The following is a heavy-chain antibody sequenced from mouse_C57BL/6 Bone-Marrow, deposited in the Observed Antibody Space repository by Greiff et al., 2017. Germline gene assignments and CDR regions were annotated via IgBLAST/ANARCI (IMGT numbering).Heavy chain of an antibody. CDR1: GFSLTSYG. J-gene: IGHJ1*03. D-gene: IGHD1-1*01. V-gene: IGHV2-2*01. CDR2: IWSGGST. Sequence: VQLQQSGPGLVQPSQSLSITCPVSGFSLTSYGVHWVRQSPGKGLEWLGVIWSGGSTDSNAAFISRLSISKDTSKSQVFFKMNSLQADDTAIYYCASPLLLRNPYFDVWGTGTTVTVSS. CDR3: ASPLLLRNPYFDV.